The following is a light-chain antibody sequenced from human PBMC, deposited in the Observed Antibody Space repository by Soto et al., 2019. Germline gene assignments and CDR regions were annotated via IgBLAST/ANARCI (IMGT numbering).Light chain of an antibody. J-gene: IGLJ7*01. CDR2: EVS. V-gene: IGLV2-14*01. CDR1: SSDVGGYNY. CDR3: SSYTSLSTRV. Sequence: QSALTQPASVSGSPGQSITISCTGTSSDVGGYNYFSWYQQHPGEAPNLMIYEVSNRPSGVYNRFSGYKCGNTASLTVSGLPAEEEADYYGSSYTSLSTRVFGTGTQLTVL.